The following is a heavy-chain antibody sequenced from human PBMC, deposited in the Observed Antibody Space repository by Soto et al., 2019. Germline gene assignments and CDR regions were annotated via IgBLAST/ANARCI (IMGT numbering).Heavy chain of an antibody. D-gene: IGHD4-4*01. CDR1: GFTFSNFG. V-gene: IGHV3-33*01. CDR3: AREIDSNYDWMDV. CDR2: VWYDGSSK. Sequence: GGSLRLSCEASGFTFSNFGMNWVRQAPGKGLEWVARVWYDGSSKYYVDSVKGRFTISRDNSKETVYLQMNSLRAENTGVYYCAREIDSNYDWMDVWCQGATVTVSS. J-gene: IGHJ6*02.